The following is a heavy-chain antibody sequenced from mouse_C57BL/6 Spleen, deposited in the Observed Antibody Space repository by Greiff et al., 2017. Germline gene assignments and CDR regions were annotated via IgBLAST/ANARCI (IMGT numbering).Heavy chain of an antibody. CDR3: ARGPYGRGYFGV. J-gene: IGHJ1*03. D-gene: IGHD1-1*01. Sequence: EVQRVESGGGLVKPGGSLKLSCAASGFTFSDYGMHWVRQAPGKGLEWVAYISSGSSTIYYADTVKGRFTISIDKAKNTLFLQRTRLRSEDTAMYYCARGPYGRGYFGVWGTGTTVTVSS. V-gene: IGHV5-17*01. CDR1: GFTFSDYG. CDR2: ISSGSSTI.